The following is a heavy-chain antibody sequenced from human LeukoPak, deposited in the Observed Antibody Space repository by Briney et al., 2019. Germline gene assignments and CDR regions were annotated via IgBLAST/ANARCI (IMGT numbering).Heavy chain of an antibody. CDR3: AREYEAWLHIGGSLDY. V-gene: IGHV1-18*01. CDR2: ISAYNGNT. Sequence: GASVKVSCKASGYTFTSYGISWVRPAPGQGLEWMGWISAYNGNTNYAQKLQGRVTMTTDTSTSTAYMELRSLRSDDTAVYYCAREYEAWLHIGGSLDYWGQGTLVTVSS. J-gene: IGHJ4*02. CDR1: GYTFTSYG. D-gene: IGHD5-12*01.